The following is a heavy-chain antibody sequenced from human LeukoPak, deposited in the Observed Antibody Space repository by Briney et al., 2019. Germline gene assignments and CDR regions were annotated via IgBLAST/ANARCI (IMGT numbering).Heavy chain of an antibody. CDR2: ISSSGSTI. V-gene: IGHV3-11*04. Sequence: GGSLRLSCAASGFTFSDYYMSWIRQAPGKGLEWVSYISSSGSTIYYADSVKGRFTISRDNAKNSLYLQMNSLRAEDTAVYYCARERLNIVVVPAAIPIYYWGQGTLVTVSS. CDR1: GFTFSDYY. D-gene: IGHD2-2*02. CDR3: ARERLNIVVVPAAIPIYY. J-gene: IGHJ4*02.